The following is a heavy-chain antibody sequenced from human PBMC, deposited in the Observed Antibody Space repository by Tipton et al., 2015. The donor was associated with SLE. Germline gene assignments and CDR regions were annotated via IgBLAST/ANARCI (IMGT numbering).Heavy chain of an antibody. D-gene: IGHD4-23*01. CDR2: ISSSSSYM. V-gene: IGHV3-21*01. J-gene: IGHJ4*02. CDR1: GFTFSSYS. Sequence: SLRLSCAASGFTFSSYSMNWVRQAPGKGLEWVSSISSSSSYMYYADSVKGRFTISRDNAKNSLYLQMNSLRAGDTAVYYCASDYGGNSNYFDYWGQGTLVTVSS. CDR3: ASDYGGNSNYFDY.